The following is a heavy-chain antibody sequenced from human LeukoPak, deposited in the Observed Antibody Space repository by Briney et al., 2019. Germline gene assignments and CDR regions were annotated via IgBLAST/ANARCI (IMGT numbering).Heavy chain of an antibody. Sequence: SETLSLTCNVSGASVSSGSYYWSWIRQPPGKGLEWIGYIYYSGSTYYNPSLKSRVTISVDTSKNQFSLKLSSVTAADTAVYYCAREVVPADYDYWGQGTLVTVSS. CDR1: GASVSSGSYY. D-gene: IGHD2-2*01. CDR2: IYYSGST. V-gene: IGHV4-30-4*08. CDR3: AREVVPADYDY. J-gene: IGHJ4*02.